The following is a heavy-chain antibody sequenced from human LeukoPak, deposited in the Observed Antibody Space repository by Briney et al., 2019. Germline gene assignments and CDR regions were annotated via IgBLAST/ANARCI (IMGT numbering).Heavy chain of an antibody. CDR3: ARDRETRILYSLVPKQYNWFDP. V-gene: IGHV3-38-3*01. J-gene: IGHJ5*02. Sequence: PGGSLRLSCAASGFTVSSNEMSWVRQAPGKGLEWVSSISGGSTYYADSRKGRFTISRDNSKNTLHLQMNSLRAEDTAVYYCARDRETRILYSLVPKQYNWFDPWGQGTLVTVSS. CDR1: GFTVSSNE. CDR2: ISGGST. D-gene: IGHD2-8*01.